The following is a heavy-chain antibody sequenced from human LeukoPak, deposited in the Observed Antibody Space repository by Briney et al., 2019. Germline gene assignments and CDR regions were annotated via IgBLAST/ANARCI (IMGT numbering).Heavy chain of an antibody. CDR3: AKTPRLYCGGDCYSH. CDR1: EFTFSYYA. D-gene: IGHD2-21*02. V-gene: IGHV3-23*01. Sequence: GGSLRLSCAASEFTFSYYAMTWVRQAPGKGLEWVSTISGSGDSTYYADSVKGRFTISRDNSKNTLYLQMNSLRADDTAVYYCAKTPRLYCGGDCYSHWGQGTLVTVSS. CDR2: ISGSGDST. J-gene: IGHJ4*02.